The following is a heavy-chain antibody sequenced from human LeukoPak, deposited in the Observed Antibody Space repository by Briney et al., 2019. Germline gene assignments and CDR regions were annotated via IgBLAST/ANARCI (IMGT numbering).Heavy chain of an antibody. CDR3: TRGVFSDL. J-gene: IGHJ4*02. CDR1: GFTFSDYY. V-gene: IGHV3-11*01. CDR2: ISSAGNTV. Sequence: PGGSLRLSCAASGFTFSDYYMNWIRLAPGKGLEWVAHISSAGNTVYYADSVNGRFTISRDNVKESLYLQMNSLRAEDTAAYYCTRGVFSDLWGQGTLVTVSS. D-gene: IGHD2/OR15-2a*01.